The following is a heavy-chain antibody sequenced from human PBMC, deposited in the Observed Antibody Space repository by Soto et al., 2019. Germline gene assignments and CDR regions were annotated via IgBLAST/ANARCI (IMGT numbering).Heavy chain of an antibody. D-gene: IGHD2-8*01. Sequence: SETLSLTCIVSGGSVSIGNYYWSWIRQPPGKGLEWIGYVYYSGSTIYNPSLKSRVTVSVDTSKNQFSLKLSSVTAADTAVYYCVRGMSGYWGQGTLVTVSS. V-gene: IGHV4-61*01. CDR3: VRGMSGY. CDR1: GGSVSIGNYY. CDR2: VYYSGST. J-gene: IGHJ4*02.